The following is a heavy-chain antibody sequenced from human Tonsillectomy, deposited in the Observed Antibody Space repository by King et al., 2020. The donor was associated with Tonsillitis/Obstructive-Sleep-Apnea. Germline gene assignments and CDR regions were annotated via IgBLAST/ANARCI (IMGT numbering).Heavy chain of an antibody. CDR2: ISGSGGST. CDR1: GFTFSSYA. J-gene: IGHJ3*02. V-gene: IGHV3-23*04. Sequence: VQLVESGGGLVQPGGSLRLSCAASGFTFSSYAMSWVRQAPGKGLEWVSAISGSGGSTYYADSVKGRFTISRDNSKKTLYLQMNRLRAEDTAVYYCAKDVSDYGDQDDAFDIWGQGTMVTVSS. CDR3: AKDVSDYGDQDDAFDI. D-gene: IGHD4-17*01.